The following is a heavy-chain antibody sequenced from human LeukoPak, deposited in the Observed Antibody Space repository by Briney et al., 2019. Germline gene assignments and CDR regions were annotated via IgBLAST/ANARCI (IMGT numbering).Heavy chain of an antibody. Sequence: SETLSLTCTVSGGSISSYYWSWIRQPPGKGLEWIGYIYYSGSTNYNPSLKSRVTISVDTSKNQFSLKLSSVTAADTAVYYCVGRAHDYGDYTFDYWGQGTLVTVPS. CDR2: IYYSGST. J-gene: IGHJ4*02. D-gene: IGHD4-17*01. V-gene: IGHV4-59*01. CDR1: GGSISSYY. CDR3: VGRAHDYGDYTFDY.